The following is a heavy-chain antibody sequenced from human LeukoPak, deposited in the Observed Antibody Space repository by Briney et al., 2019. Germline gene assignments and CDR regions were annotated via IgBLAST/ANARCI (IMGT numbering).Heavy chain of an antibody. D-gene: IGHD3-22*01. J-gene: IGHJ6*02. V-gene: IGHV1-18*01. Sequence: ASVKVSCKASGYTFTSYGISWVRQAPGQGLEWMGWISAYNGDTRYAQKFQGRVTVTTDTSTSTAYMDLRSLRSDDTAVYFCAREHDSRVPYYNGMDVWGQGTTVTVSS. CDR2: ISAYNGDT. CDR3: AREHDSRVPYYNGMDV. CDR1: GYTFTSYG.